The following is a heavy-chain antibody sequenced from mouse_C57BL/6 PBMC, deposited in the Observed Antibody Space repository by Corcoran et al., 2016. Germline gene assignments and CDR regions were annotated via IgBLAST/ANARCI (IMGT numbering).Heavy chain of an antibody. CDR3: ARSTPYFDY. CDR2: INTYSGVP. V-gene: IGHV9-3*01. CDR1: GYTFTTYG. Sequence: QIQLVQSGPDLKKPGETVKISCKASGYTFTTYGMSWVKQAPGKGLKWMGWINTYSGVPTYADDFKGRFAFSLETSASTAYLQINNLKNEDTATYFCARSTPYFDYWGQGTTLTVSS. J-gene: IGHJ2*01. D-gene: IGHD2-1*01.